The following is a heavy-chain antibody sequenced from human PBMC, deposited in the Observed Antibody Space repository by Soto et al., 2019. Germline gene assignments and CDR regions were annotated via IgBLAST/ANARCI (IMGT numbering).Heavy chain of an antibody. J-gene: IGHJ4*02. Sequence: QITLKESGPTLVKPTQTLTLTCTVSGFSLSTNGVGVGWIRQPPGKALEWLAIVYWNDDKRYSPSLESRLTIARDASKNQVVLTMTNIDPVDTATYYCAHRHFKKVAYLDYWGQGTLVTVSS. CDR2: VYWNDDK. CDR3: AHRHFKKVAYLDY. CDR1: GFSLSTNGVG. V-gene: IGHV2-5*01.